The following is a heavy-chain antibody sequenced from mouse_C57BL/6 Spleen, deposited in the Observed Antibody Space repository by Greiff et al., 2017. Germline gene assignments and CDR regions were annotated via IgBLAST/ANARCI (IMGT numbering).Heavy chain of an antibody. V-gene: IGHV1-52*01. D-gene: IGHD1-1*01. CDR1: GYTFTSYW. CDR2: IDPSDSET. Sequence: QVQLQQPGAELVRPGSSVKLSCKASGYTFTSYWMHWVKQRPIQGLEWIGNIDPSDSETHYNQKFKDKATLTVDKSSSTAYMQLSSLTSEDSAVYYCARELGSSYGHFDVWGTGTTVTVSS. J-gene: IGHJ1*03. CDR3: ARELGSSYGHFDV.